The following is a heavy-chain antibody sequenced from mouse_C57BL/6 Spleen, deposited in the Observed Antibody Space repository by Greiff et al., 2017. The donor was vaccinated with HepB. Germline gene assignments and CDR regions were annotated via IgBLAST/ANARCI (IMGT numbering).Heavy chain of an antibody. CDR1: GYAFSSYW. J-gene: IGHJ4*01. CDR3: ARVYGKGDYYAMDY. Sequence: VKLVESGAELVKPGASVKISCKASGYAFSSYWMNWVKQRPGKGLEWIGQIYPGDGDTNYNGKFKGKATLTADKSSSTAYMQLSSLTSEDSAVYFCARVYGKGDYYAMDYWGQGTSVTVSS. CDR2: IYPGDGDT. D-gene: IGHD2-1*01. V-gene: IGHV1-80*01.